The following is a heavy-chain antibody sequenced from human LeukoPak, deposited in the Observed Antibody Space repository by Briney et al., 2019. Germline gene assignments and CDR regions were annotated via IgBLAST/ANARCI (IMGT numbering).Heavy chain of an antibody. V-gene: IGHV4-61*02. CDR1: GGSISSGSYY. Sequence: SETLSLTCTVSGGSISSGSYYWSWIRQPAGKGLEWIGRIYTSGSTHYNPSLKSRVTISVETSKNQFSLKLSSVTAADKAVYYCARSCRILDIVATIRARLGGNGFDIWGQGTMVTVSS. D-gene: IGHD5-12*01. CDR2: IYTSGST. CDR3: ARSCRILDIVATIRARLGGNGFDI. J-gene: IGHJ3*02.